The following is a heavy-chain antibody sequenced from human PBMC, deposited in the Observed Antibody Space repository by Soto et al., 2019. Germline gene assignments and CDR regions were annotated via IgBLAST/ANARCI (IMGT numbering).Heavy chain of an antibody. CDR1: GFTFSSYA. CDR3: SYCGGGCPPQPFDY. CDR2: ISGSGGST. V-gene: IGHV3-23*01. J-gene: IGHJ4*02. Sequence: GGSLRLSCAASGFTFSSYAMSWVRQAPGKGLEWVSAISGSGGSTYYADSVKGRFTISRDNSKNTLYLQMNSLRTEDTAVYYCSYCGGGCPPQPFDYWGQGTLVNLSS. D-gene: IGHD2-21*02.